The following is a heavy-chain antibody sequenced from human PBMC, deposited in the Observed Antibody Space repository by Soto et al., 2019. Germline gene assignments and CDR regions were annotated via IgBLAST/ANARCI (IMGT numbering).Heavy chain of an antibody. CDR3: ARNRDSSGYWEFDY. CDR1: GGTFSSYA. CDR2: IIPIFGTA. Sequence: QVQLVQSGAEVKKPGSSVKVSCKASGGTFSSYAISWVRQAPGQGLEWMGGIIPIFGTANYAQKFQGRVTITADESTSTAYMELSSLRSEDTAVYYCARNRDSSGYWEFDYWGQGTLVTVSS. D-gene: IGHD3-22*01. V-gene: IGHV1-69*12. J-gene: IGHJ4*02.